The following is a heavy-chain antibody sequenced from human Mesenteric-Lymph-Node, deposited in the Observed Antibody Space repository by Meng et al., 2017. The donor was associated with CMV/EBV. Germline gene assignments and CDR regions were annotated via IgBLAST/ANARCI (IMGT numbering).Heavy chain of an antibody. CDR2: ISVYNGNT. CDR3: ARGKAGAVRSGEKWFDP. CDR1: GYSFINHG. Sequence: ASVKVSCKASGYSFINHGISWVRQAPGQGLEWMGWISVYNGNTNYAQKFQGRVTMTTDTSTNTAYMELRSLRSDDTAVYYCARGKAGAVRSGEKWFDPWGQGTLVTVSS. D-gene: IGHD3-10*01. J-gene: IGHJ5*02. V-gene: IGHV1-18*01.